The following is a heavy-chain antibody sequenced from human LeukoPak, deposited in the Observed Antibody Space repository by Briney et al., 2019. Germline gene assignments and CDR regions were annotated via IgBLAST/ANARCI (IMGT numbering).Heavy chain of an antibody. CDR2: IYYSGST. J-gene: IGHJ4*02. Sequence: ASETLSLTCTVSGGSISSSSYYWGWIRQPPGKGLERIGSIYYSGSTYYNPSLKSRVTISVDTSKNQFSLKLSSVTAADTAVYFCARGLRGDNFDYWGQGTLVTVSS. V-gene: IGHV4-39*01. CDR3: ARGLRGDNFDY. CDR1: GGSISSSSYY. D-gene: IGHD7-27*01.